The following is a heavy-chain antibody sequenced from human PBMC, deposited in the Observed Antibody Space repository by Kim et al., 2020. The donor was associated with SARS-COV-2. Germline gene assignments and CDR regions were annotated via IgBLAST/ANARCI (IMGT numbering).Heavy chain of an antibody. V-gene: IGHV3-48*03. CDR1: GFTFSSYE. CDR3: ARDPDPTTDPMTTVTN. CDR2: ISSSGSTI. D-gene: IGHD4-17*01. J-gene: IGHJ4*02. Sequence: GGSLRLSCAASGFTFSSYEMNWVRQAPGKGLEWVSYISSSGSTIYYADSVKGRFTISRDNAKNSLYLQMNSLRAEDTAVYYCARDPDPTTDPMTTVTNWGQGTLVTVSS.